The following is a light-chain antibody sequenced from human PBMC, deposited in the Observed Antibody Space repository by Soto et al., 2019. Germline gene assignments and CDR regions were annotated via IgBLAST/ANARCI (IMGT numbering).Light chain of an antibody. Sequence: QAVVTQPPSASGTPGQRVTISCSGSSSNIGNKAVTWYQQLPGTAPKLLIYSNDQRPSGVPDRFSGSKSGTSASLAISGLQSEDEADYYCAAWDASLNGPVFGGGTKLTVL. CDR1: SSNIGNKA. CDR2: SND. CDR3: AAWDASLNGPV. J-gene: IGLJ2*01. V-gene: IGLV1-44*01.